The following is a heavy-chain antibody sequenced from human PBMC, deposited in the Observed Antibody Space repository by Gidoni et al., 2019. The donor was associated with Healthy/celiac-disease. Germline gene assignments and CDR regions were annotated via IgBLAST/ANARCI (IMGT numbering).Heavy chain of an antibody. V-gene: IGHV4-34*01. CDR2: ITHSGST. CDR1: GGSFSGYY. Sequence: QVQLQQWGAGLLKPSETLSLTCAVYGGSFSGYYWSWIRQPPGKGLEWLGEITHSGSTNYNPSLKSRVTISVDTSKNQFSLKLSSVTAADTAVYYCVAARLGELSSFDYWGQGTLVTVSS. D-gene: IGHD3-16*02. J-gene: IGHJ4*02. CDR3: VAARLGELSSFDY.